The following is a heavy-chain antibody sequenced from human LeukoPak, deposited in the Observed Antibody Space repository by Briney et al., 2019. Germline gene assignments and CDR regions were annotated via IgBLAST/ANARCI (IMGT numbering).Heavy chain of an antibody. CDR2: INHSGST. D-gene: IGHD3-3*01. CDR3: ARARPYYDFWSGGNWFDP. V-gene: IGHV4-34*01. J-gene: IGHJ5*02. CDR1: GGSFSVYY. Sequence: SETLSLTCAVYGGSFSVYYWSWIRQPPGKGLEWIGEINHSGSTNYNPSLKSRVTISVDTSKNQFSLKLSSVTAADTAVYYCARARPYYDFWSGGNWFDPWGQGTLVTVSS.